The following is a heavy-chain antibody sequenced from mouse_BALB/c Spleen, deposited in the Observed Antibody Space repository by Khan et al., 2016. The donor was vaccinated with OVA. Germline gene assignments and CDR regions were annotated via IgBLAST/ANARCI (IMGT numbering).Heavy chain of an antibody. V-gene: IGHV3-8*02. CDR2: ITYSGNI. CDR3: ARSYGSWAMDY. CDR1: GDSITSGF. Sequence: EVQLQESGPSLVKPSQTLSLSCSVTGDSITSGFWNWIRKFPGNKFEYLGYITYSGNIYYNPSLKSRISITRDTSTSQYYLQLNSVTTEDTATYXGARSYGSWAMDYWGQGTSVTVSS. D-gene: IGHD1-1*01. J-gene: IGHJ4*01.